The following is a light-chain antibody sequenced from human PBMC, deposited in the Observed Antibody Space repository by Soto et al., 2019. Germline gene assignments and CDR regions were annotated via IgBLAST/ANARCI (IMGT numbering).Light chain of an antibody. CDR1: QGINNF. Sequence: IQLTQSPSSLSASVGDRVTITCRASQGINNFLAWYQQRPGKAPQLLVYVASTLQSVVPSRFSGTGSGKYFALPSTSLQPEDFATYYCQQLTNFRFTFGQGTKLDIK. CDR3: QQLTNFRFT. J-gene: IGKJ2*01. V-gene: IGKV1-9*01. CDR2: VAS.